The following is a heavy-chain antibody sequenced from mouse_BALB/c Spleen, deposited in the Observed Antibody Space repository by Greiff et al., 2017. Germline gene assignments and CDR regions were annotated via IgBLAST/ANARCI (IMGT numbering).Heavy chain of an antibody. D-gene: IGHD1-1*01. Sequence: EVQLVESGGGLVQPGGSLRLSCATSGFTFTDYYMSWVRQPPGKALEWLGFIRNRANGYTTEYSASVKGRFTISRDTSQSILYLQMHTLRAEDSATYYCARDHYYGSSYEGSDYWGQGTSVTVSS. CDR2: IRNRANGYTT. V-gene: IGHV7-3*02. CDR1: GFTFTDYY. CDR3: ARDHYYGSSYEGSDY. J-gene: IGHJ4*01.